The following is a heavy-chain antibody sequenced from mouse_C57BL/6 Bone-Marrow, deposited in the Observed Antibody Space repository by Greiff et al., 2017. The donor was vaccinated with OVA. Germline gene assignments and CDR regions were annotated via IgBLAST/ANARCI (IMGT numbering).Heavy chain of an antibody. J-gene: IGHJ2*01. V-gene: IGHV1-69*01. D-gene: IGHD1-1*01. CDR1: GYTFTSYW. CDR2: IDPADSYT. CDR3: ALYYDDSSHPRYFDY. Sequence: QVQLQQPGAELVMPGASVKLSCKASGYTFTSYWMHWVKQRPGQGLEWIGEIDPADSYTNYNQKFKGKSTLTVDKSSSTAYMQLSSLTSEDSAVYYCALYYDDSSHPRYFDYWDQGTTLTVSS.